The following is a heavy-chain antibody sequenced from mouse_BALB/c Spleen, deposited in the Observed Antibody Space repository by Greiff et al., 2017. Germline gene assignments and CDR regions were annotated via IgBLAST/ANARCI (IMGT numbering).Heavy chain of an antibody. J-gene: IGHJ4*01. Sequence: EVQLQESGPGLVKPSQSLSLTCSVTGYSITSGYYWNWIRQFPGNKLEWMGYISYDGSNNYNPSLKNRISITRDTSKNQFFLKLNSVTTEDTATYYCARDPTMITTGDAMDYWGQGTSVTVSS. CDR1: GYSITSGYY. V-gene: IGHV3-6*02. D-gene: IGHD2-4*01. CDR2: ISYDGSN. CDR3: ARDPTMITTGDAMDY.